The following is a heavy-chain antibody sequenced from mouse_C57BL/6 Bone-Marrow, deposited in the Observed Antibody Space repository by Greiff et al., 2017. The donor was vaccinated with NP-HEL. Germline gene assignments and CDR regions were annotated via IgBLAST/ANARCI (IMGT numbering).Heavy chain of an antibody. CDR2: IYPGNSDT. V-gene: IGHV1-5*01. J-gene: IGHJ4*01. Sequence: VQLQQSGTVLARPGASVKMSCKTSGYTFTSYWMHWVKQRPGQGLEWIGAIYPGNSDTSDNQKFKGKAKLTAVTSASPAYMEPSSLTNEDSAVYDSTVIYDGYYYAMEYWGQGTSVTVSS. CDR3: TVIYDGYYYAMEY. D-gene: IGHD2-3*01. CDR1: GYTFTSYW.